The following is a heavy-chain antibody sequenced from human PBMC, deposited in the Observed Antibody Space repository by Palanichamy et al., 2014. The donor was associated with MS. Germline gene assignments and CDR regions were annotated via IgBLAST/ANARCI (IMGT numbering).Heavy chain of an antibody. V-gene: IGHV3-23*01. J-gene: IGHJ4*02. Sequence: DSVKGRFSISRDNSKNTLYLQMNTLGAEDTATYYCARQLAIDYWGQGALVTVSS. CDR3: ARQLAIDY. D-gene: IGHD1-1*01.